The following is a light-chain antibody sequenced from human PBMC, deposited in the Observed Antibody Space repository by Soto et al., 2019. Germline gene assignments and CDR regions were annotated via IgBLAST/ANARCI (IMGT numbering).Light chain of an antibody. CDR3: VLYMGSGIWV. Sequence: QTVVTQEPSFSVSPGRTVTLTCGLSSGSVSTSYYPSWYQQTPGQAPRTLMYSTNTRSSGVPDRFSGSILGNKAALTITGAQADDESDYYCVLYMGSGIWVFGGGTKLTVL. J-gene: IGLJ3*02. CDR1: SGSVSTSYY. CDR2: STN. V-gene: IGLV8-61*01.